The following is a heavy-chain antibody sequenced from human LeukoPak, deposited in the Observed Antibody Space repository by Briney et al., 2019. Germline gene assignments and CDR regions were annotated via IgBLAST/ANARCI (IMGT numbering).Heavy chain of an antibody. D-gene: IGHD1-1*01. CDR3: ARGRVSSSTWYSTYYYYFYMDV. CDR1: GGSISNYY. Sequence: SETLSLTCTVSGGSISNYYWSCIRQPPGKGLEWIGYISYSGTTNYNPSLNGRVSISRDTTKNLFSLRLRSVTAADTAVYFCARGRVSSSTWYSTYYYYFYMDVWGKGTTVTVSS. CDR2: ISYSGTT. J-gene: IGHJ6*03. V-gene: IGHV4-59*01.